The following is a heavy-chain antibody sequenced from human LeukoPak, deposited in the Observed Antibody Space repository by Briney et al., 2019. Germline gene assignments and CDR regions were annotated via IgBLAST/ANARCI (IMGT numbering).Heavy chain of an antibody. D-gene: IGHD3-3*01. J-gene: IGHJ4*02. V-gene: IGHV3-7*01. CDR3: ARDRDFWSGYPFDY. Sequence: PGGSLRLSCAASGFTFSSYWMSWVRQAPGKGLEWVANIKQDGSEKYYVDSVKGRFTISRDNAKNSLYLQMNSLRAEDTAVYYCARDRDFWSGYPFDYWGQGTLVTVSS. CDR2: IKQDGSEK. CDR1: GFTFSSYW.